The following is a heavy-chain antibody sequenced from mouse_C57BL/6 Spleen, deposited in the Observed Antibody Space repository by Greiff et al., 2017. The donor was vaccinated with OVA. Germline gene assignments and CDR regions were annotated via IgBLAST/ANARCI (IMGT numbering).Heavy chain of an antibody. D-gene: IGHD2-1*01. CDR1: GYAFSSSW. CDR2: IYPGDGDT. J-gene: IGHJ4*01. CDR3: ARSDYGNYYAMDY. Sequence: VQLQQSGPELVKPGASVKISCKASGYAFSSSWMNWVKQRPGKGLEWIGRIYPGDGDTNYNGKFKGQATLTADKSSSTAYMQLSSLTSEDSAVYFCARSDYGNYYAMDYWGQGTSVTVSS. V-gene: IGHV1-82*01.